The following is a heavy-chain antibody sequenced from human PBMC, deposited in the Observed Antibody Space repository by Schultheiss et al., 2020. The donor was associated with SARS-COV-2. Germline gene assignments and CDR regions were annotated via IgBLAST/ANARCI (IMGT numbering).Heavy chain of an antibody. D-gene: IGHD6-13*01. CDR3: ARDQLEYSSNWYDCYFDL. V-gene: IGHV1-69*13. Sequence: SVKVSCKASGGTFSSYAISWVRQAPGQGLEWMGGIIPIFGTANYAQRFQGRVTVTADESTSTAYMELSSLRTEDTAVYYCARDQLEYSSNWYDCYFDLWGRGTLVTVSS. CDR1: GGTFSSYA. J-gene: IGHJ2*01. CDR2: IIPIFGTA.